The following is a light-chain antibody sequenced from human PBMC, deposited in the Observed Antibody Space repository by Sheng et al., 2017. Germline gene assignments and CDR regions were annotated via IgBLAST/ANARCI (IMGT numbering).Light chain of an antibody. CDR1: QSVSSSY. CDR3: QQYGSSPLT. V-gene: IGKV3-20*01. J-gene: IGKJ4*01. Sequence: EIVLTQSPGTLSLSPGERATLFCRASQSVSSSYLAWYQQKPGQAPRLLIYAASSRATGIPDRFSGSASGTDFTLTINRLEPEDFAVYYCQQYGSSPLTFGGGTKVEIK. CDR2: AAS.